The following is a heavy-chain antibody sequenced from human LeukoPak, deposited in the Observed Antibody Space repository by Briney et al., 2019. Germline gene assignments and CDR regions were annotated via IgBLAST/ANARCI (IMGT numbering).Heavy chain of an antibody. CDR3: AKDLHYYDSSSYYYQGDY. CDR1: GFSFSSYG. Sequence: PGGSLRLSCAASGFSFSSYGMHWVRQAPGKGLEWVAFIQYDGSNSYYADSVKGRFTISRDNSKNTLYLQMNSLRAEDTAVYYCAKDLHYYDSSSYYYQGDYWGQGTLVTVSS. D-gene: IGHD3-22*01. CDR2: IQYDGSNS. J-gene: IGHJ4*02. V-gene: IGHV3-30*02.